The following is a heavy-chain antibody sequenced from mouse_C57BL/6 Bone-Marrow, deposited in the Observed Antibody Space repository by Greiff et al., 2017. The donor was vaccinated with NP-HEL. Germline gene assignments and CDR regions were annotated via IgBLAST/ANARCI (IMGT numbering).Heavy chain of an antibody. V-gene: IGHV1-64*01. D-gene: IGHD3-2*02. Sequence: QVQLQQPGAELVKPGASVKLSCKASGYTFTSYWMHWVKQRPGQGLEWIGMIHPNSGSTNYNEKFKSKATLTVDKSSSTAYMQLSSLTSEDSAVYYCARPTAQATGDFDYWGQGTTLTVSS. CDR1: GYTFTSYW. CDR3: ARPTAQATGDFDY. J-gene: IGHJ2*01. CDR2: IHPNSGST.